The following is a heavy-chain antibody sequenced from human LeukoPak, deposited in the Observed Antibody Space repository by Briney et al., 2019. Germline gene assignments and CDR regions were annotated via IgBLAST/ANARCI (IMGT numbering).Heavy chain of an antibody. Sequence: GGSLRLSCAASGFTFGSYAMAWVRHTPGKGLEWVATIYHIGIVWYADSVRGRSTISRDNSRNMVYLQMQSLRAEDTAVYYCARDGDYYGSGSSYMHYYYYGMDVWGQGTTVTVSS. D-gene: IGHD3-10*01. CDR1: GFTFGSYA. V-gene: IGHV3-23*01. CDR2: IYHIGIV. J-gene: IGHJ6*02. CDR3: ARDGDYYGSGSSYMHYYYYGMDV.